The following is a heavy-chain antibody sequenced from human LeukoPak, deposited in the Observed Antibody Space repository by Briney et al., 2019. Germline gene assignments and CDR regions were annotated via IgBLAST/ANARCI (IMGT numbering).Heavy chain of an antibody. D-gene: IGHD5-24*01. V-gene: IGHV5-51*01. CDR3: ATEGGHDVEMATIGRGAFDI. J-gene: IGHJ3*02. CDR1: GYSFTSYW. CDR2: IYPGDSDT. Sequence: GESLKISCKGSGYSFTSYWIGWVRQMPGKGLEWMGIIYPGDSDTRYSPSFQGQVTISADKSISTAYLQWSSLKASDTAMYYCATEGGHDVEMATIGRGAFDIWGQGTMVTVSS.